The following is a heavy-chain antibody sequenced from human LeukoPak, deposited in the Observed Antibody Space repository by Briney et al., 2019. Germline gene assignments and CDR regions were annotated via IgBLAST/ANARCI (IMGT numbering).Heavy chain of an antibody. D-gene: IGHD2-15*01. J-gene: IGHJ5*02. CDR1: TGSISNYY. CDR2: VYTSGNT. CDR3: ARQSDPYCSGGSCYPNWFDP. Sequence: SETLSLTCTVSTGSISNYYWSWIRQPAGKGLEWIGRVYTSGNTNYNPSLKSRVTMSIDTSKNQFSLKLSSVTAADTAVYYCARQSDPYCSGGSCYPNWFDPWGQGTLVTVSS. V-gene: IGHV4-4*07.